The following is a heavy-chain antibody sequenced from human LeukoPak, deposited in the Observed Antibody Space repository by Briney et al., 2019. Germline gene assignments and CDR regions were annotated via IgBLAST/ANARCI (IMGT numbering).Heavy chain of an antibody. J-gene: IGHJ4*02. CDR1: GGSISSYY. V-gene: IGHV4-4*07. CDR3: ASSPGDSSGYYYQFDY. D-gene: IGHD3-22*01. CDR2: IYTSGST. Sequence: PSETLSLTCTVSGGSISSYYWSWIRQPAGKGLEWIGRIYTSGSTNYNPSLKSRVTMSVDTSKNQFSLKLSSVTAADTAVYYCASSPGDSSGYYYQFDYWGQGTLVTVSS.